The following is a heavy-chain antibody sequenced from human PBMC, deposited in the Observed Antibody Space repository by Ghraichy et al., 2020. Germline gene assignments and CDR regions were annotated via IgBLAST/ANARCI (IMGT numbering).Heavy chain of an antibody. J-gene: IGHJ3*02. CDR3: AREGPRIAVDGFDI. CDR1: GDSISSYY. Sequence: SETLSLTCTVSGDSISSYYWNWIRQPPGKGLEWIGYIYYSGSTNYNPSLKSRVTISVDTSKNQFSLKLSSLTAADTAVYYCAREGPRIAVDGFDIWGQGTMVTVSS. D-gene: IGHD6-19*01. CDR2: IYYSGST. V-gene: IGHV4-59*01.